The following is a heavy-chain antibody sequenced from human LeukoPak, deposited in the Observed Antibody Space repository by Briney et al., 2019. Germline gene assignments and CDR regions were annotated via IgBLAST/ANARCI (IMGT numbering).Heavy chain of an antibody. V-gene: IGHV3-23*01. Sequence: PGGSLRLSCAASGLTFSSYAMSWVRQAPGKGLEWVSAISGSGGGTHYADSVKGRFTISRDNSKNTLYLQMNSLRAEDTAVYYCAKASGSYNAGDWGQGTLVTVSS. J-gene: IGHJ4*02. CDR2: ISGSGGGT. D-gene: IGHD3-10*01. CDR3: AKASGSYNAGD. CDR1: GLTFSSYA.